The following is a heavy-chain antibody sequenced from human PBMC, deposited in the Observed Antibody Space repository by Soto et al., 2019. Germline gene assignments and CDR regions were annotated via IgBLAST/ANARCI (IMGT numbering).Heavy chain of an antibody. CDR3: ARDSSPIWFGDIDWFDG. CDR2: INPNSGGT. D-gene: IGHD3-10*01. V-gene: IGHV1-2*02. J-gene: IGHJ5*02. Sequence: ASVKVSCKASGYTFTGYYMHWVGQAPGQGREWMGWINPNSGGTNYAQKFQGRVTMTRDTSISTAYMELSRLRSDDTAVYYCARDSSPIWFGDIDWFDGWGQGTLVIVSS. CDR1: GYTFTGYY.